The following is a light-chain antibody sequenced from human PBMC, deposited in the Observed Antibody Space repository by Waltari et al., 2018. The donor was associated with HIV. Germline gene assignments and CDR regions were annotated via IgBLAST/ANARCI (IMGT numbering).Light chain of an antibody. CDR1: NRDGGGYNY. CDR2: EIT. J-gene: IGLJ2*01. Sequence: QSALTQPASVSGSPGQSITISCTGTNRDGGGYNYVSWYQQHPGKAPKLLIYEITNRPSGISNRFSGSKSGNTASMTISGLQAEDEADYYCSSYTTTTTVLFGGGTKLTVL. CDR3: SSYTTTTTVL. V-gene: IGLV2-14*01.